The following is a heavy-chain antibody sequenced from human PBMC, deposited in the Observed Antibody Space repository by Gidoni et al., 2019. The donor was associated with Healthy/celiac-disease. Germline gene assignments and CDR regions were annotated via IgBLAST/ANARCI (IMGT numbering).Heavy chain of an antibody. D-gene: IGHD2-15*01. V-gene: IGHV3-48*04. CDR1: GFTFSSYS. CDR2: ISSSSSTI. J-gene: IGHJ6*02. Sequence: EVQLVESGGGLVQPGGSLRLSCAASGFTFSSYSMNWVRQAPGKGLEWVSYISSSSSTIYYADSVKGRFTISRDNAKNSLYLQMNSLRAEDTAVYYCARGYCSGGSCPYYYYGMDVWGQGTTVTVSS. CDR3: ARGYCSGGSCPYYYYGMDV.